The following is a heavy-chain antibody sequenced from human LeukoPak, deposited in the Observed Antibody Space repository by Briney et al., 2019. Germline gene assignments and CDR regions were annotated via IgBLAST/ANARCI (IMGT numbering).Heavy chain of an antibody. CDR2: ISGSGGST. J-gene: IGHJ4*02. CDR3: AKDSALLWSGELFDY. V-gene: IGHV3-23*01. D-gene: IGHD3-10*01. Sequence: GGSLRLSCAASGFTFSSYAMSWVRQAPWKGLEWVSAISGSGGSTYYADSVKGRFTISRDNSKNTLYLQMNSLRAEDTAVYYCAKDSALLWSGELFDYWGQGTLVTVSS. CDR1: GFTFSSYA.